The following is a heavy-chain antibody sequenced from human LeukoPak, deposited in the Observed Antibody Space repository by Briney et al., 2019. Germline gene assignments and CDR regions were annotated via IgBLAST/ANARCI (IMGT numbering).Heavy chain of an antibody. CDR3: VRGTPTPGMDY. V-gene: IGHV7-4-1*02. Sequence: ASVKVSCKASGYPFSAHFLNWVRQAPGQGLEWMGNIDTTTGNPRYAQDFTGRFVFSLDTSVSTAYLQITSLKADDTAAYYCVRGTPTPGMDYWGQGTQITVSS. CDR2: IDTTTGNP. CDR1: GYPFSAHF. D-gene: IGHD3-10*01. J-gene: IGHJ4*02.